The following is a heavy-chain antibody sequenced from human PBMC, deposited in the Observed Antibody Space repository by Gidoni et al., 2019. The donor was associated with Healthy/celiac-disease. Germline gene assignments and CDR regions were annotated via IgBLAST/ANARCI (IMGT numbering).Heavy chain of an antibody. CDR1: GFTCSGYA. D-gene: IGHD6-19*01. Sequence: EVQLLESGGGLVQPGGSLRLSCAASGFTCSGYAMSWVRQAPGKGLEWVSAISGSGGSPYYADPVKGRFTISRDNSKNTLYLQMNSLRAEDTAVYYCAKEAGFIAVAGTIDYWGQGTLVTVSS. CDR3: AKEAGFIAVAGTIDY. V-gene: IGHV3-23*01. J-gene: IGHJ4*02. CDR2: ISGSGGSP.